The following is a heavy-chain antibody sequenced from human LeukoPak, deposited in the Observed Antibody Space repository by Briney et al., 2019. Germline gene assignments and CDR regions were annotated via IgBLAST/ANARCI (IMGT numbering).Heavy chain of an antibody. CDR1: GFTFSSYA. CDR3: VRVRGGSVRGGFDT. Sequence: GGSLRLSCAASGFTFSSYAMSWVRQAPGKGLEWVSAISGSGGSTYYADSVKGRFTISRDNAKNSPYLQMNSLRPDDTAVYHCVRVRGGSVRGGFDTWGQGTLVSVSS. D-gene: IGHD3-10*01. CDR2: ISGSGGST. J-gene: IGHJ3*02. V-gene: IGHV3-23*01.